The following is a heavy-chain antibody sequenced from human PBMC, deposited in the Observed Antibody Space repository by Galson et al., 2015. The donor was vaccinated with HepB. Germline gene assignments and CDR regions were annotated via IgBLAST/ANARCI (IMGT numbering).Heavy chain of an antibody. D-gene: IGHD2/OR15-2a*01. Sequence: SVKVSCKASGGTFGSNSIGWLRQAPGQGLEWMGGIIPLFDTAKYAQKFQGRVTIIADESTSTVYMELSSLTIEDTAVYYCAKAGEIFATSGYQYNGLDVWGHGTTVTVS. CDR3: AKAGEIFATSGYQYNGLDV. J-gene: IGHJ6*02. CDR1: GGTFGSNS. V-gene: IGHV1-69*13. CDR2: IIPLFDTA.